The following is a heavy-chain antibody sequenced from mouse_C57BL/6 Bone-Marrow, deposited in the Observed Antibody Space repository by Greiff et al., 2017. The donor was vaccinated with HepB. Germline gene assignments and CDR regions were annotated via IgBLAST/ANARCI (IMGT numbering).Heavy chain of an antibody. V-gene: IGHV1-7*01. Sequence: VKLMESGAELAKPGASVKLSCKASGYTFTSYWMHWVKQRPGQGLEWIGYINPSSGYTKYNQKFKDKATLTADKSSSTAYMQLSSLTYEDSAVYYCASGDSSGYSWFAYWGQGTLVTVSA. CDR1: GYTFTSYW. J-gene: IGHJ3*01. CDR3: ASGDSSGYSWFAY. D-gene: IGHD3-2*02. CDR2: INPSSGYT.